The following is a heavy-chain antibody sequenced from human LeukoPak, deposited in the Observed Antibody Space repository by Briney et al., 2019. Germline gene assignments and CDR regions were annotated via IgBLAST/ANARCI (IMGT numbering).Heavy chain of an antibody. Sequence: ASVKVSCKAYGYTFTSYDIKWVRQATGQGLEWMGWMNPNSGNTGYAQKFQGRVTMTRNTSISTAYMELSSLRSEDTAVYYCAREAGGGNYYDSSGFDYWGQGTLVTVSS. V-gene: IGHV1-8*01. CDR2: MNPNSGNT. J-gene: IGHJ4*02. CDR1: GYTFTSYD. CDR3: AREAGGGNYYDSSGFDY. D-gene: IGHD3-22*01.